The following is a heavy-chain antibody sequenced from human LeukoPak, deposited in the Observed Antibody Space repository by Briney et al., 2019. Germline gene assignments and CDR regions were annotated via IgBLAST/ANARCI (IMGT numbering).Heavy chain of an antibody. D-gene: IGHD3-22*01. V-gene: IGHV3-11*04. Sequence: PGGSLRLSCAASGFTFSDYYMSWIRQAPGKGLEWVSYISSSGSTIYYADSVKGRFTISRDNAKNSLYLQMNSLRAEDTAVYYCAREMYYYDSSGYRPPNDYWGQGTLVTVSS. CDR3: AREMYYYDSSGYRPPNDY. CDR2: ISSSGSTI. CDR1: GFTFSDYY. J-gene: IGHJ4*02.